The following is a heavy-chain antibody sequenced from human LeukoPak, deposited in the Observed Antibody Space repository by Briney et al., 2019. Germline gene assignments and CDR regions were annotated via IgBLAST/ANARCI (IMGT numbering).Heavy chain of an antibody. J-gene: IGHJ4*02. Sequence: PGGSLGLSCSASGFTFSSPWMHWVRQAPGKGLVWVSRINADGSTINYADSVEGRFTISRDNAKNTLYLQMNSLRAEDTAVYFCARGFLRRGSPVDFWGQGTPVTVTS. CDR1: GFTFSSPW. CDR3: ARGFLRRGSPVDF. CDR2: INADGSTI. D-gene: IGHD2/OR15-2a*01. V-gene: IGHV3-74*01.